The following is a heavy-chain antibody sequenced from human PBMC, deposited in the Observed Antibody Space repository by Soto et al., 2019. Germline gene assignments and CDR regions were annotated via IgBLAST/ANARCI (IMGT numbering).Heavy chain of an antibody. CDR1: GFSLNTSGLG. Sequence: QITLKESGPTLVKPTQTLTLTCTFSGFSLNTSGLGVGWIRQPPGKALEWLALIYWDADKRYSPSLQSRLSITKDASNNPVVLTRTNMGPVDTATYYCVHSRCGGDCLRSYSSHYYYGMDVWGQGNTVTVSS. J-gene: IGHJ6*02. CDR2: IYWDADK. CDR3: VHSRCGGDCLRSYSSHYYYGMDV. D-gene: IGHD2-21*02. V-gene: IGHV2-5*02.